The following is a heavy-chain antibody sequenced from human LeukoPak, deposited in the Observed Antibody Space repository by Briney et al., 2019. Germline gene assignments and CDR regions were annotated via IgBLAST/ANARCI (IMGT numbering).Heavy chain of an antibody. Sequence: PGGSLRLSCAASGFTFSSYAMSWVRQAPGKGLEWVSAISGSGGSTYYADSVKGRFTISRDNSKNTLYLQMNSLRAEDTAVYYFAKDRGMFQGMDAFVIWGKGTMSPSLQ. J-gene: IGHJ3*02. D-gene: IGHD3-10*02. CDR2: ISGSGGST. V-gene: IGHV3-23*01. CDR3: AKDRGMFQGMDAFVI. CDR1: GFTFSSYA.